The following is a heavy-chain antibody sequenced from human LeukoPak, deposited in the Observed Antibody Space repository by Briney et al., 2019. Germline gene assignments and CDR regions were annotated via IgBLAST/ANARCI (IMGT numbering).Heavy chain of an antibody. V-gene: IGHV3-11*05. CDR1: GFTFSDYY. D-gene: IGHD2-15*01. J-gene: IGHJ5*02. CDR2: ISSSSSYT. Sequence: GGSLRLSCAASGFTFSDYYMSWIRQAPGKGLEWVSYISSSSSYTNYADSVKRRFTISRDNAKNSLYLQMNSLRAEDTAVYYCARDNDCCGGSCGGWFDAWGQGTLVTVSS. CDR3: ARDNDCCGGSCGGWFDA.